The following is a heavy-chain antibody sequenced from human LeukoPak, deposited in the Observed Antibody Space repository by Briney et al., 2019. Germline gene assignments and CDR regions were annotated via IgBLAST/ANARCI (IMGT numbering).Heavy chain of an antibody. J-gene: IGHJ4*02. CDR2: INPNNGDT. Sequence: GASVQVSCKASGYTFTAYCVYWVRQAPAPGHGLEWMGWINPNNGDTIYAQKFQGRVTMTSDTSIATAYMELSGLTSDDTGVYYCARTQPQLYYYDSSGYYYFDYWGQGTLVTVSS. V-gene: IGHV1-2*02. D-gene: IGHD3-22*01. CDR1: GYTFTAYC. CDR3: ARTQPQLYYYDSSGYYYFDY.